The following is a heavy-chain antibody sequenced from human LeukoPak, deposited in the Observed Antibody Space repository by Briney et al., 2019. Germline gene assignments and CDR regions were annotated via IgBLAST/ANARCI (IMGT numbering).Heavy chain of an antibody. Sequence: SETLSLTCTVSGYSLSSGYYWGWIRQPPGKGLEWIGSVDHSGGTYYNPSLRSRVSISVDTSKNQFSLKLSSVTAADTAVYYCARRRLGELSSHPFDYWGQGTLVTVSS. J-gene: IGHJ4*02. CDR1: GYSLSSGYY. D-gene: IGHD3-16*02. CDR2: VDHSGGT. V-gene: IGHV4-38-2*02. CDR3: ARRRLGELSSHPFDY.